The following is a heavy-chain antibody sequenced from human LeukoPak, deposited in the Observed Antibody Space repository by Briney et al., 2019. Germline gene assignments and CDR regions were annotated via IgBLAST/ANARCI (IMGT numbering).Heavy chain of an antibody. CDR1: GFTFSSYR. CDR3: TRSRPGTEAGQPNFDY. V-gene: IGHV3-48*01. Sequence: PGGSLSLSCAASGFTFSSYRMNWVRQGPGKGLEWVSYISTSDSTIYYADSVKGRFTISRDNARNSLYLQMNSLRAEDTAVYYCTRSRPGTEAGQPNFDYWGQGTLVTVSS. D-gene: IGHD6-13*01. J-gene: IGHJ4*02. CDR2: ISTSDSTI.